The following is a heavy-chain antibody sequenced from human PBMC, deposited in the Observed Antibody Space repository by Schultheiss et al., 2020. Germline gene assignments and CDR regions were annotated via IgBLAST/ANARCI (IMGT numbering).Heavy chain of an antibody. Sequence: SGPTLVKPTQTLTLTCTFSGFSLSTSGVGVGWIRQPPGKALEWLALIYWNDDKRYSPSLKSRLTITKDTSKNQVVLTMTNMDPVDTATYYCAHSLYLRDLGYYGMDVWGQGTTVTVSS. D-gene: IGHD2-8*01. V-gene: IGHV2-5*01. J-gene: IGHJ6*02. CDR1: GFSLSTSGVG. CDR2: IYWNDDK. CDR3: AHSLYLRDLGYYGMDV.